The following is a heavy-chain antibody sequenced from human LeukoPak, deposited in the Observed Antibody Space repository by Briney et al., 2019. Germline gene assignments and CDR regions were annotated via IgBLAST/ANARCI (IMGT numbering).Heavy chain of an antibody. CDR3: ARVLRLWRHAFDI. J-gene: IGHJ3*02. D-gene: IGHD4/OR15-4a*01. V-gene: IGHV1-69*05. CDR2: IIPIFGTA. Sequence: SVKVSCKASGGTFSSYAISWVRQAPGQGLEWMGRIIPIFGTANYAQKFQGRVTITMDESTSTAYMELSSLRSEDTAVYYCARVLRLWRHAFDIWGQGTMVTVSS. CDR1: GGTFSSYA.